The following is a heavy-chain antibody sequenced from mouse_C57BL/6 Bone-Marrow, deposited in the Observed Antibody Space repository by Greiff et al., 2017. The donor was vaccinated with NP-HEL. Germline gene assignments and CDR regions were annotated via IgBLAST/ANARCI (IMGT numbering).Heavy chain of an antibody. CDR3: ALGRLRSQSRFAY. D-gene: IGHD1-1*01. V-gene: IGHV14-3*01. Sequence: DVKLVESVAELVRPGASVKLSCTASGFNIKNTYMHWVKQRPEQGLEWIGRIDPANGNTKYAPKFQGKATITADTSSNTAYLQLSSLTSEDTAIYYCALGRLRSQSRFAYWGQGTLVTVSA. CDR2: IDPANGNT. CDR1: GFNIKNTY. J-gene: IGHJ3*01.